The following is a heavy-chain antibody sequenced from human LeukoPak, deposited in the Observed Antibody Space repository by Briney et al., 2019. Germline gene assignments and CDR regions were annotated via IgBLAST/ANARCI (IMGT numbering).Heavy chain of an antibody. CDR3: ARQDYDYSAYFDY. V-gene: IGHV4-59*08. J-gene: IGHJ4*02. Sequence: SETLSLTCTVSGGSISSYYWSWIRQPPGKGLEWIGYIYYSGSTNYNPSLKSRVTISVDTSKNQFSLKLSSVTAADTAVYYCARQDYDYSAYFDYWGQGTLVTVSS. CDR1: GGSISSYY. D-gene: IGHD3-22*01. CDR2: IYYSGST.